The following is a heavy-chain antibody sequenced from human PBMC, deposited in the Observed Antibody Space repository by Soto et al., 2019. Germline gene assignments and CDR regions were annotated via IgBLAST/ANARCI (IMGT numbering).Heavy chain of an antibody. V-gene: IGHV3-15*01. CDR3: TTELVFAAATICYFDY. Sequence: EVQLVESGGGLVKPGGSLRLSCAASGFTFSNAWMSWVRQAPGKGLEWVGRIKSKTDGGTTDYAAPVKGRFTISRDDSKNTLDLQMNSLKTEDTAVYYCTTELVFAAATICYFDYWGQGTLVTVSS. CDR1: GFTFSNAW. CDR2: IKSKTDGGTT. D-gene: IGHD5-12*01. J-gene: IGHJ4*02.